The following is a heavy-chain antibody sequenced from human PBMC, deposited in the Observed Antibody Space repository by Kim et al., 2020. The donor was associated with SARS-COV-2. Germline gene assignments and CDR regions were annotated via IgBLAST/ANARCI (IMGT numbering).Heavy chain of an antibody. D-gene: IGHD6-13*01. V-gene: IGHV1-69*01. CDR3: ARDVGYSSSCFDY. J-gene: IGHJ4*02. Sequence: YAQKFQGRVTITADESTSTAYMELSSLRSEDTAVYYCARDVGYSSSCFDYWGQGTLVTVSS.